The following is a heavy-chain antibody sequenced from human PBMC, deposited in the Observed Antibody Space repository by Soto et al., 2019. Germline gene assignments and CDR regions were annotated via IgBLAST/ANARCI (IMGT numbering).Heavy chain of an antibody. V-gene: IGHV4-30-4*01. CDR2: IYYSGSF. J-gene: IGHJ6*02. D-gene: IGHD5-12*01. CDR3: TRGLQEGMDV. CDR1: GGSISSGDYY. Sequence: QVQLQESGPGLVKPSQTLSLTCTVSGGSISSGDYYWSWIRQPPGKALEWIGYIYYSGSFYYNPSLESRVTISLNTSKKQFSLKLSSVTAADTAVYFCTRGLQEGMDVRGQGITVTV.